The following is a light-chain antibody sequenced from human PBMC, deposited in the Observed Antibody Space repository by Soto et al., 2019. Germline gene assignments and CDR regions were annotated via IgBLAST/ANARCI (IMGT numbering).Light chain of an antibody. Sequence: QSALTQPASVSGSPGQSITISCTGTSSDVGGYNYVSWYQQHPGKAPKLMIYDVSNRPSGVSNRFSGSKSGNTASLTISGLQAEDEADYYCSSYTSSTTSSFGTGTKPPS. CDR3: SSYTSSTTSS. CDR2: DVS. J-gene: IGLJ1*01. CDR1: SSDVGGYNY. V-gene: IGLV2-14*03.